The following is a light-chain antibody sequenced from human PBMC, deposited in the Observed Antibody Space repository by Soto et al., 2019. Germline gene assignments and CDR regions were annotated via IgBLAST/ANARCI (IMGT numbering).Light chain of an antibody. CDR1: SSDVGGYNY. V-gene: IGLV2-14*01. Sequence: QSALTQPASVSGSPGQSITISCTGTSSDVGGYNYVSWYQQHPGKAPKLMIYEVSNRPSGVSNRFSGSKSGNTASLTISGLQAEDEAYYYCSSYTSSSPDVFGTGTKVTVL. J-gene: IGLJ1*01. CDR2: EVS. CDR3: SSYTSSSPDV.